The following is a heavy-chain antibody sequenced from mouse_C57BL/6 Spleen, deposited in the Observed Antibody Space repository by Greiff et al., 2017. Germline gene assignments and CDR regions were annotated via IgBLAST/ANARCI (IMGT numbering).Heavy chain of an antibody. D-gene: IGHD2-1*01. CDR3: ARQFYGKEFAY. Sequence: EVKLMESGGDLVKPGGSLKLSCAASGFTFSSYGMSWVRQTPDKRLEWVATISSGGSYTYYPDSVKGRFTISRDNAKNTLYLQMSSLKSEDTAMYYCARQFYGKEFAYWGQGTLVTVSA. V-gene: IGHV5-6*01. CDR1: GFTFSSYG. J-gene: IGHJ3*01. CDR2: ISSGGSYT.